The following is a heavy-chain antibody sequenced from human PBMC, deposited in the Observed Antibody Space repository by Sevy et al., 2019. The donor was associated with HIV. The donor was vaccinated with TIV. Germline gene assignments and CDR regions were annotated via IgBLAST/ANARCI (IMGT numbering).Heavy chain of an antibody. CDR3: ASEYCSRGSCFFDY. Sequence: GGSLRLSCVVSGFDIRSNYMSWVRQAPGKGLEWVSHIYAGGTAYYADSVKGRLTFSRDDSKNTVSLQMRSLRVEDAAVYYCASEYCSRGSCFFDYWGQGIQVTVSS. V-gene: IGHV3-53*01. CDR2: IYAGGTA. CDR1: GFDIRSNY. J-gene: IGHJ4*02. D-gene: IGHD2-15*01.